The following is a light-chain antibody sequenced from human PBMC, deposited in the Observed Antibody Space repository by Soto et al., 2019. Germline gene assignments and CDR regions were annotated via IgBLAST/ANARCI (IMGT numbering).Light chain of an antibody. CDR1: QSVSSSY. CDR2: GAS. J-gene: IGKJ1*01. Sequence: EIVLTQSPGTLSLSPGARAPLSCRASQSVSSSYLVWHQQKPGQAPRLLIYGASNRATGIPDRFSGSGSGTDFTLTITRLEPEDFAMYYCQRYDSFRTFGQGTKVDIK. V-gene: IGKV3-20*01. CDR3: QRYDSFRT.